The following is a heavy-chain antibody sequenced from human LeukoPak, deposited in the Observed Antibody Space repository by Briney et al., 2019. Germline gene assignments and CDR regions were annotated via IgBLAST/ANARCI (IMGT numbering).Heavy chain of an antibody. CDR3: ARGGDYDFWSGYYTWSSWFDP. D-gene: IGHD3-3*01. V-gene: IGHV1-8*02. CDR2: MNPNSGNT. CDR1: GYTFTSYG. Sequence: ASVKVSCKASGYTFTSYGISWVRQATGQGLEWMGWMNPNSGNTGYAQKFQGRVTMTRNTSISTAYMELSSLRSEDTAVYYCARGGDYDFWSGYYTWSSWFDPWGQGTLVTVSS. J-gene: IGHJ5*02.